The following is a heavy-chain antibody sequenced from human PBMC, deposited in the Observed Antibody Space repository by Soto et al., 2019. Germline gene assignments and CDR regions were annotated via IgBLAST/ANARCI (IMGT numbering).Heavy chain of an antibody. D-gene: IGHD6-19*01. Sequence: GGSLRLSCVASGFTFSTYAMQWVRQTPGKGLDWVALISYDGSETDYADSVQGRFTISRDNPKNTLFLQMNSLRAEDTALYYCARPAVAFYYYGMDVWGQGTTVTVSS. J-gene: IGHJ6*02. V-gene: IGHV3-30-3*01. CDR1: GFTFSTYA. CDR3: ARPAVAFYYYGMDV. CDR2: ISYDGSET.